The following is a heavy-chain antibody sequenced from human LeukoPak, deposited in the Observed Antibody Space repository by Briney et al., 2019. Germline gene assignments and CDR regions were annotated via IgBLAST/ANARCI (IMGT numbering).Heavy chain of an antibody. D-gene: IGHD2-21*01. Sequence: ASVKVSCKASGYTFTSYGISWVRQAPGQGLEWMGWISAYNGNTNYAQKLQGRVTMTTDTSTSTAYMELRSLRSDDTAVYYCARDGSDQLLISWFDPWGQGTLVTVSS. V-gene: IGHV1-18*01. CDR2: ISAYNGNT. CDR1: GYTFTSYG. CDR3: ARDGSDQLLISWFDP. J-gene: IGHJ5*02.